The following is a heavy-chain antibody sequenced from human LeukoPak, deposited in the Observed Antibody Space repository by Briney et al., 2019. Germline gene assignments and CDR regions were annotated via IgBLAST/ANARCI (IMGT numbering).Heavy chain of an antibody. CDR3: ARAPPSGNSISSYRRHFDH. V-gene: IGHV1-2*02. CDR2: INPNSGGT. D-gene: IGHD2-2*01. CDR1: VYTFSDYY. Sequence: ASVKVSCKASVYTFSDYYVAWVRQAPGQGLEWMGWINPNSGGTKYAQKFQGRVTMTSDTSISTVYMDLNRLTSDDTAVYYCARAPPSGNSISSYRRHFDHWGRGTLVTVSS. J-gene: IGHJ4*02.